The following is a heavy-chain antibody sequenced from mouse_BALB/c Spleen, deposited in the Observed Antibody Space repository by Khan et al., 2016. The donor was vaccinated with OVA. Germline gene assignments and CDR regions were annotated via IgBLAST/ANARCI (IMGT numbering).Heavy chain of an antibody. CDR3: AGIYGGDFDY. CDR1: GYSITSDYA. V-gene: IGHV3-2*02. D-gene: IGHD1-1*01. Sequence: VQLKESGPGLVKPSQSLSLTCTVTGYSITSDYAWNWLRQFPGNKLEWMGFISYSGNTNYNPSLKSRISITRDTSKNKFFLQLNSVTTEDTATFYCAGIYGGDFDYWGQDTTLTVSS. CDR2: ISYSGNT. J-gene: IGHJ2*01.